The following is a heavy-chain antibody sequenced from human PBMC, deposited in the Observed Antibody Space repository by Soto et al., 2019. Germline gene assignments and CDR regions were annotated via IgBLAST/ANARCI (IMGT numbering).Heavy chain of an antibody. J-gene: IGHJ6*03. CDR2: IFYTGST. CDR1: GASIGSSY. D-gene: IGHD5-12*01. V-gene: IGHV4-59*01. CDR3: ARVGAGVATRGYYYYYYMDV. Sequence: SETLSLTCTVSGASIGSSYWSWIRQPPGKGLEWMGYIFYTGSTNYSPSLNGRVSITIDPSKNQLSLTLRSVTAADTAVYYCARVGAGVATRGYYYYYYMDVRGKGTTVTVSS.